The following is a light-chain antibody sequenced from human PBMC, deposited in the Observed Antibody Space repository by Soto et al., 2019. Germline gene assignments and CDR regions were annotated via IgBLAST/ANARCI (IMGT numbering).Light chain of an antibody. CDR3: SSYASSNTYV. CDR1: SSDVGGYNF. J-gene: IGLJ1*01. Sequence: QSALTQPASVSGSPGQSITISCTGTSSDVGGYNFVSWYQQHPGKAPKLMIFDVSNRPSGVANRFSGSKSGNTASLTISGLQDEEEADYYCSSYASSNTYVFGTGTKLTVL. CDR2: DVS. V-gene: IGLV2-14*01.